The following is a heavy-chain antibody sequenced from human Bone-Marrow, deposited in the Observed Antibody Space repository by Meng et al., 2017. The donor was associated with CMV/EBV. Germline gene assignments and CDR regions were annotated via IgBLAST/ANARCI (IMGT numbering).Heavy chain of an antibody. CDR3: ARGSESWNGYYPSYGMDV. Sequence: ASVKVSCKASGYTFTSYGISWVRQAPGQGLEWMGWISAYNGNTNYAQKLQGRLTMTGDTSTSTVYMELSSLTSEDTAVYYCARGSESWNGYYPSYGMDVWGQGTTVTVSS. CDR2: ISAYNGNT. D-gene: IGHD3-3*01. CDR1: GYTFTSYG. V-gene: IGHV1-18*01. J-gene: IGHJ6*02.